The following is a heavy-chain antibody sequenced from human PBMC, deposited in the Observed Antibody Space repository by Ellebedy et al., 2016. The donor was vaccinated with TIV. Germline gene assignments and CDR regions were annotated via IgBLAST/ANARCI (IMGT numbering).Heavy chain of an antibody. V-gene: IGHV2-5*02. CDR1: GFSLNTSGVG. Sequence: SGPTLVKPTQTLTLTCTFSGFSLNTSGVGVGWIRQPPGKALEWLALIYWDGDKRYSPSLRSRLIIAKDTAKNQVFLTLTNMDPVDAGTYYCAHTYNWNDDWFDPWGQGTLVTVSS. CDR3: AHTYNWNDDWFDP. CDR2: IYWDGDK. D-gene: IGHD1-1*01. J-gene: IGHJ5*02.